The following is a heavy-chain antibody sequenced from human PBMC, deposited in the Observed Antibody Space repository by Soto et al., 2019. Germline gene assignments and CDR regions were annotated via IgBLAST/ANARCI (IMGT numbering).Heavy chain of an antibody. CDR3: ARGEQVVTGTFDY. J-gene: IGHJ4*02. Sequence: QVQLVESGGGVVQPGRSLRLSCAASGFTFSSYGMHWVRQAPGKGLEWLAVIWYDGSNKYYADSVKGRFTISRDNSKNTLYLQMTSLRAEDTAVYYCARGEQVVTGTFDYWGQGTLVTVSS. V-gene: IGHV3-33*01. CDR1: GFTFSSYG. D-gene: IGHD2-15*01. CDR2: IWYDGSNK.